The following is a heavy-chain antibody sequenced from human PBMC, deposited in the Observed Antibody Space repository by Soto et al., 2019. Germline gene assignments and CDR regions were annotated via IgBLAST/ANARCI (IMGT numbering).Heavy chain of an antibody. J-gene: IGHJ6*03. V-gene: IGHV4-31*03. Sequence: SETLSLTCTVSGGSISSGGYYWSWIRQHPGKGLEWIGYIYYSGSTYYNPSLKSRVTISVDTSKNQFSLKLSSVTAADTAVYYCARCRGLTPTPSYMVVWYKATTVTRSS. CDR3: ARCRGLTPTPSYMVV. CDR2: IYYSGST. CDR1: GGSISSGGYY.